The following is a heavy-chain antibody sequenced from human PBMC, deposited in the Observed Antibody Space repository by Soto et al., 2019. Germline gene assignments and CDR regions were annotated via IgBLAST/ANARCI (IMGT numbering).Heavy chain of an antibody. D-gene: IGHD1-26*01. Sequence: PWETLSLTGSVSNGSISGFYWTWIRQPPGKILEWIGYIHYSGRTDYNPSLTSRATMSVDTSKNQFSLNLKSITAADTAVYYCVRVGVGIGNHFDSWGRGTLVTVSS. CDR2: IHYSGRT. V-gene: IGHV4-59*12. CDR1: NGSISGFY. CDR3: VRVGVGIGNHFDS. J-gene: IGHJ4*02.